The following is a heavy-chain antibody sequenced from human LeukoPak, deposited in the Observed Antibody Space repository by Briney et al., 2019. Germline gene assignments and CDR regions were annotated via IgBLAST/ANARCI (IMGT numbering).Heavy chain of an antibody. J-gene: IGHJ4*02. CDR1: GNTFTSYG. V-gene: IGHV1-18*01. D-gene: IGHD3-10*01. Sequence: ASVKVSCKASGNTFTSYGISWVRQAPGQGLEWMGWISAYNGNTNYAQKLQGRVTMTTDTSTSTAYMELRSLRSDDTAVYYCARDGKRALMISPRGARPYYFDYWGQGTLVSVSS. CDR3: ARDGKRALMISPRGARPYYFDY. CDR2: ISAYNGNT.